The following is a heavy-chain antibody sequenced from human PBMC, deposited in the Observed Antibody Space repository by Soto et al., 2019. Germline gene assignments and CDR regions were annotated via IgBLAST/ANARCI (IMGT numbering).Heavy chain of an antibody. D-gene: IGHD3-10*01. CDR3: ARAEDGSGNVDY. CDR2: IYSGGST. Sequence: EVQLVETGGGLIQPGGSLRLSCAASGFTVSSNYMSWVRQAPGKGLKWVSVIYSGGSTYYADSVKGRFTISRDNSKNTLYLQMNSLRAEDTAVYYCARAEDGSGNVDYWGQGTLVTVSS. V-gene: IGHV3-53*02. J-gene: IGHJ4*02. CDR1: GFTVSSNY.